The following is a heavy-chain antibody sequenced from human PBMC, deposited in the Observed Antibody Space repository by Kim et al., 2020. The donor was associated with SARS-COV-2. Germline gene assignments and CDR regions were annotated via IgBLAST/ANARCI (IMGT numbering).Heavy chain of an antibody. D-gene: IGHD6-19*01. J-gene: IGHJ5*02. CDR1: GFTFDDYT. CDR3: AKDASGSSLSNWFDP. Sequence: GGSLRLSCAASGFTFDDYTMHWVRQAPGKGLEWVSLISWDGGSTYYADSVKGRFTISRDNSKNSLYLQMNSLRTEDTALYYCAKDASGSSLSNWFDPWGQGTLVTVSS. V-gene: IGHV3-43*01. CDR2: ISWDGGST.